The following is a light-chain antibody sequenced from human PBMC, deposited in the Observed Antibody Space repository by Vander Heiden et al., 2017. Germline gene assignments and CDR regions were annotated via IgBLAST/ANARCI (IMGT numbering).Light chain of an antibody. Sequence: SALTQPRSVSGSPGQSVTIPCPGTSSDGGGYNYVSWYQQHPGKAPKLMIYDVSKRPSGVPDRFSGSKSGNTASLTISGLQAEDEADYYCCSYAGSPYVFGTGTKVTVL. CDR3: CSYAGSPYV. V-gene: IGLV2-11*01. CDR1: SSDGGGYNY. CDR2: DVS. J-gene: IGLJ1*01.